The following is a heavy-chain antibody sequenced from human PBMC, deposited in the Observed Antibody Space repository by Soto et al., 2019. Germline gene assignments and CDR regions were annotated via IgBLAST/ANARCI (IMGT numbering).Heavy chain of an antibody. V-gene: IGHV1-18*01. Sequence: QVHLVQSGAEVKKPGASVNVSCKTSGYTFTRNGISWVRQAPEQGIEWMGWISPNSGNIKYAQKLQGRVIMTTDTSTSTAYMELRSLRFDDTAVYYCVKDRDSNSWPSRDVWCPGTTVTVSS. CDR3: VKDRDSNSWPSRDV. CDR1: GYTFTRNG. J-gene: IGHJ6*02. D-gene: IGHD3-22*01. CDR2: ISPNSGNI.